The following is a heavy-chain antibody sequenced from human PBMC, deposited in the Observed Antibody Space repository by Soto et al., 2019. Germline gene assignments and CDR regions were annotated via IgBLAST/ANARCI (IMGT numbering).Heavy chain of an antibody. CDR2: IGTDGNT. Sequence: LRLSCAASGFTFSSYAMSWVRQAPGKGLEWVSAIGTDGNTYYANSVKGRFTISRDNSRTTLYLQMNSLRVEDTALYYCVRKYPGTRPFDYWGQGTLVTVYS. J-gene: IGHJ4*01. CDR3: VRKYPGTRPFDY. D-gene: IGHD2-2*01. CDR1: GFTFSSYA. V-gene: IGHV3-23*01.